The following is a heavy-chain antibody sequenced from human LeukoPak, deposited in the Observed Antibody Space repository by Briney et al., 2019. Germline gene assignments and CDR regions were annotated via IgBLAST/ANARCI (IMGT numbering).Heavy chain of an antibody. V-gene: IGHV3-23*01. D-gene: IGHD6-13*01. Sequence: GGSLRLSCAASGFTFSDYAMSWVRQAPGKGLEWVSGFSGSGGSTFYTDSVKGRFTISRDNSKNTLYLQMNSLRAEDTAVYYCAKATYSSSWNLYFDYWGQGTLVTVSS. CDR1: GFTFSDYA. CDR3: AKATYSSSWNLYFDY. J-gene: IGHJ4*02. CDR2: FSGSGGST.